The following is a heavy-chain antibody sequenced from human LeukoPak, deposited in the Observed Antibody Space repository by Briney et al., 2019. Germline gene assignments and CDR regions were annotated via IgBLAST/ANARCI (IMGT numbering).Heavy chain of an antibody. D-gene: IGHD3-10*01. Sequence: GGSLRLSCATYGFIFSNYWMSWVRQAPGKGLEWVANIKQDGSETYYVDSVKGRFTISRDDAKNSLYLQMNSLRAEDTAVYYCASLRESSRFDYWGQGTLVTVSS. CDR3: ASLRESSRFDY. V-gene: IGHV3-7*01. J-gene: IGHJ4*02. CDR2: IKQDGSET. CDR1: GFIFSNYW.